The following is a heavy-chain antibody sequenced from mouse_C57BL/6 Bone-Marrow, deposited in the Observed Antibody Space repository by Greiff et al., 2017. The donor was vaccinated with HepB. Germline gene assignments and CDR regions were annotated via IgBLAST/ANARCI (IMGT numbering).Heavy chain of an antibody. J-gene: IGHJ3*01. CDR2: IDPETGGT. D-gene: IGHD1-1*01. Sequence: VQLQQSGAELVRPGASVTLSCKASGYTFTDYEMHWVKQTPVHGLEWIGAIDPETGGTAYNQKFKGKAILTADKSSSTAYMELRSLTSEDSAGYYCTRDYGGSIAYWGQGTLVTVSA. CDR1: GYTFTDYE. CDR3: TRDYGGSIAY. V-gene: IGHV1-15*01.